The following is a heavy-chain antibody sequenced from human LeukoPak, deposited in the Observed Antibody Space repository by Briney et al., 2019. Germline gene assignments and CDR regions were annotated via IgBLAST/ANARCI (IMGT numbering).Heavy chain of an antibody. D-gene: IGHD1-26*01. Sequence: SETLSLTCTVSGGCISSYYWSWIRQPPGKGLEWIGYIYYSGSTNYNPSLKSRVTISVDTSKNQFSLKLSSVTAADTAVYYCARELGSGSYGAHNWFDPWGQGTLVTVSS. CDR1: GGCISSYY. CDR3: ARELGSGSYGAHNWFDP. V-gene: IGHV4-59*12. J-gene: IGHJ5*02. CDR2: IYYSGST.